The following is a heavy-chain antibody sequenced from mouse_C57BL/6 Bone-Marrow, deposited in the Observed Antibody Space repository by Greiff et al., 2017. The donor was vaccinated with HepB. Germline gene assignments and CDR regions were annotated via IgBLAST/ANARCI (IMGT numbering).Heavy chain of an antibody. V-gene: IGHV5-12*01. CDR1: GFTFSDYY. CDR3: ARLYPFPY. J-gene: IGHJ3*01. D-gene: IGHD5-1-1*01. CDR2: ISNGGGST. Sequence: EVNVVESGGGLVQPGGSLKLSCAASGFTFSDYYMYWVRQTPEKRLEWVAYISNGGGSTYYPDTVKGRFTISRDNAKNTLYLQMSRLKSEDTAMYYCARLYPFPYWGQGTLVTVSA.